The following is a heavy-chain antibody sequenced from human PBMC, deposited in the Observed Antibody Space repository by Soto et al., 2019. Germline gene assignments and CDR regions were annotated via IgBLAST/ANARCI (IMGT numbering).Heavy chain of an antibody. CDR1: GGTFSSSA. CDR3: ASAATGSPVFGVVASFDH. D-gene: IGHD3-3*01. Sequence: VQLVQSGAEVKKPGSSVKVSCKASGGTFSSSAISWGGQAPGQGHEWMGGIIPIFGTANDAQKFQGRLTIMADESRSTAYMELSSLRSDDPAVYYCASAATGSPVFGVVASFDHWCQGTQVTVAA. J-gene: IGHJ4*02. CDR2: IIPIFGTA. V-gene: IGHV1-69*01.